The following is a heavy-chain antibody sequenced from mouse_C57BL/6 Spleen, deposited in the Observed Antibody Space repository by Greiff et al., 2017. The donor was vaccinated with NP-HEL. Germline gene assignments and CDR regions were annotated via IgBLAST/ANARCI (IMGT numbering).Heavy chain of an antibody. Sequence: EVKLMESEGGLVQPGSSMKLSCTASGFTFSDYYMAWVRQVPEKGLEWVANINYDGSSTYYLDSLKSRFIISRDNAKNIIYLQMSSLKSEDTATYYCARDGLTTVGEGDWYFDVWGTGTTVTVSS. CDR1: GFTFSDYY. CDR2: INYDGSST. V-gene: IGHV5-16*01. CDR3: ARDGLTTVGEGDWYFDV. D-gene: IGHD1-1*01. J-gene: IGHJ1*03.